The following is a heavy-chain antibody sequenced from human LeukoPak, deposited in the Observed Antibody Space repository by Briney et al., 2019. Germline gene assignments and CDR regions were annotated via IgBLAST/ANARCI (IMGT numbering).Heavy chain of an antibody. CDR1: GYTFTSYG. V-gene: IGHV1-18*01. Sequence: ASVKVSCKASGYTFTSYGISWVRQAPGQGLEWMGWLSAYNGNANYAQKLQGRVTMTTDTSTSTAYMELRSLRSDDTAVYYCAATPGCSGGSCYLVWFDPSGQGTLVTVSS. D-gene: IGHD2-15*01. CDR2: LSAYNGNA. J-gene: IGHJ5*02. CDR3: AATPGCSGGSCYLVWFDP.